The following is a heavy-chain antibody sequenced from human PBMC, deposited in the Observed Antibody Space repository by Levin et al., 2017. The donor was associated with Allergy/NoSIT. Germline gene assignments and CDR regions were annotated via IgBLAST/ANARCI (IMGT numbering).Heavy chain of an antibody. CDR2: INYSGRT. CDR1: GGSISSSTYY. D-gene: IGHD1-1*01. V-gene: IGHV4-39*01. J-gene: IGHJ5*02. Sequence: SCTVSGGSISSSTYYWVWIRQPPGKGLEWIASINYSGRTYYNPSLKSRVTISVDTSKNQFSLKLSSVTAADTAVYYCARYNYNPNWFDPWGQGTLVTVSS. CDR3: ARYNYNPNWFDP.